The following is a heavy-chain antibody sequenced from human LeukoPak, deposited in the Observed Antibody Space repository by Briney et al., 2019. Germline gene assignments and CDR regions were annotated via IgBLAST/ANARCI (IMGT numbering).Heavy chain of an antibody. CDR3: ASRGRLSGREY. V-gene: IGHV4-31*03. J-gene: IGHJ4*02. CDR1: GGFITSGGYY. CDR2: IYYRGST. Sequence: SQTLSLTCNVSGGFITSGGYYWRWIRQHPGKGLEWLGDIYYRGSTYYNPSLKSRITITVDTSKNQFSLKLTSVTAADTAVYYCASRGRLSGREYWGQGTLVTVSS. D-gene: IGHD3-10*01.